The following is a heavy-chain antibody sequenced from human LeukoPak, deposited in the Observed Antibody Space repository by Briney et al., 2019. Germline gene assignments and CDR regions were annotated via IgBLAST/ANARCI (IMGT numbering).Heavy chain of an antibody. V-gene: IGHV3-11*01. CDR2: ISSSGSTI. Sequence: PGGSLRLSCAASGFTFSDYYMSWIRQAPGKGLEWVSYISSSGSTIYYADSVKGRFTISRDNAKSSLYLQMNSLRAEDTAVYYCARDSSGSYLNRYFQHWGQGTLVTVSS. CDR1: GFTFSDYY. CDR3: ARDSSGSYLNRYFQH. D-gene: IGHD1-26*01. J-gene: IGHJ1*01.